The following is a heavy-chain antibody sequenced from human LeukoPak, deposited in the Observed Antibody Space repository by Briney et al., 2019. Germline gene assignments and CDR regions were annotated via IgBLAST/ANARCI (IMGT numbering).Heavy chain of an antibody. Sequence: PGGSLRLSCAASGFTFSNYAMSWVRQFPGKGLEWVSGISGTSGTTYYADSARGRFTISRDNSKYTLYLQMDSLRAEDTAVYYCAPEGETGDRDGYFDFWGQGTLVTVSS. V-gene: IGHV3-23*01. D-gene: IGHD2-21*02. CDR3: APEGETGDRDGYFDF. CDR2: ISGTSGTT. CDR1: GFTFSNYA. J-gene: IGHJ4*02.